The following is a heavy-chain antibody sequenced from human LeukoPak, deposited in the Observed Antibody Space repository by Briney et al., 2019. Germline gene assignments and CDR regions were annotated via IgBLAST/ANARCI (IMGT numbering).Heavy chain of an antibody. CDR1: GFTFDDYA. V-gene: IGHV3-9*01. J-gene: IGHJ3*02. CDR2: ISWNSGSI. D-gene: IGHD5-12*01. CDR3: AKDMWEYSESDAFDI. Sequence: GGSLRLSCAASGFTFDDYAMHWVRQAPGKGLEWVSGISWNSGSIGYADSVKGRFTISRDNAKNSLYLQMNSLRAEDTALYYCAKDMWEYSESDAFDIWGQGTMVTASS.